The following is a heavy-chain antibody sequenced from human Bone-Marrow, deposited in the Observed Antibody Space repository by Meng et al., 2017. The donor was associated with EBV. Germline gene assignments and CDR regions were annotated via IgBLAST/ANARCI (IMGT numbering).Heavy chain of an antibody. CDR1: GYTFTGYY. CDR3: ARDLVVGATSFHY. Sequence: QVQLVRSGAGVKEPGASVKVSCKASGYTFTGYYMHWVRQAPGQGLEWMGRINPNSGGTNYAQKFQGRVTMTRDTSISTAYMELSRLRSDDTAVYYCARDLVVGATSFHYWGQGTLVTVSS. V-gene: IGHV1-2*06. CDR2: INPNSGGT. D-gene: IGHD1-26*01. J-gene: IGHJ4*02.